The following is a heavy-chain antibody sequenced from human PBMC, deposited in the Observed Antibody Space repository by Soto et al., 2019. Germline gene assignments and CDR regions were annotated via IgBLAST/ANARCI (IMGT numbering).Heavy chain of an antibody. V-gene: IGHV3-33*01. D-gene: IGHD4-17*01. Sequence: QVQLVESGGGVVQPGRSLRLSCAASGFSFKSHGMHWVRQAPGKGLEWVALIWYDGSNKYHEDSVKGRFTISRDNSENTLYLQMNSLRAEDTAVYYCARGPNYGDYVIDYWGRGTVVTVSS. CDR3: ARGPNYGDYVIDY. CDR1: GFSFKSHG. J-gene: IGHJ4*02. CDR2: IWYDGSNK.